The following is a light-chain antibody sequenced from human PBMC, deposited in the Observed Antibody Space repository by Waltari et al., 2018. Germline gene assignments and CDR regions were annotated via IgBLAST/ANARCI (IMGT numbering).Light chain of an antibody. CDR2: DVS. CDR3: GSFAGNNFYDVV. Sequence: QSALTQPPSASGSPGQSVTISCTGTSSDVGGYNWVAWYQQHPGKAPTPLIYDVSYRPAGVPDRFSGSKSGDTASLTVSGLQAEDEADYYCGSFAGNNFYDVVFGGGTKLTVL. CDR1: SSDVGGYNW. V-gene: IGLV2-8*01. J-gene: IGLJ2*01.